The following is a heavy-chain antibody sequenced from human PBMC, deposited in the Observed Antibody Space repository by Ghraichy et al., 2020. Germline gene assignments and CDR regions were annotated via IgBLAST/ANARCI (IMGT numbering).Heavy chain of an antibody. V-gene: IGHV3-11*01. J-gene: IGHJ4*02. CDR3: ARAIRYYSAYYDY. CDR1: GFTFSDYY. CDR2: IRSSGTTI. Sequence: GESLNISCAASGFTFSDYYMSWIRQAPGKGLEWVSYIRSSGTTIYYADSVKGRFTISRDNAKNSLYLQMNSLRAEDTAVYYCARAIRYYSAYYDYWGQGTLVTFSS. D-gene: IGHD3-22*01.